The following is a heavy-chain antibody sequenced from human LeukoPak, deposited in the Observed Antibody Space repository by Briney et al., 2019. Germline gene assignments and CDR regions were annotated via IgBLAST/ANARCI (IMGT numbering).Heavy chain of an antibody. CDR3: AKDTQQGRLYYYYYYMDV. J-gene: IGHJ6*03. Sequence: PGGSLRLSCAASGFTFSRYAMHWVRQAPGKGLEWVAVMSFDGSKKYYADSVEGRFTISRDNSKNTLYMQMNTLRPEDTAVYYCAKDTQQGRLYYYYYYMDVWGKGTTVTVSS. CDR2: MSFDGSKK. V-gene: IGHV3-30-3*01. CDR1: GFTFSRYA.